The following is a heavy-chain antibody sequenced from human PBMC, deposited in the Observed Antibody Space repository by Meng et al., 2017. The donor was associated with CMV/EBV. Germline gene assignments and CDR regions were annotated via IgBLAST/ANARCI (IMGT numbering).Heavy chain of an antibody. CDR2: MNPNSGNT. CDR1: GYTFTSYD. CDR3: ARGMTTDYYYYGMDV. D-gene: IGHD4-11*01. V-gene: IGHV1-8*03. J-gene: IGHJ6*02. Sequence: ASVKVSCKASGYTFTSYDINWVRQATGQGLEWMGWMNPNSGNTGYAQKFQGRVTITRNTSISTAYMELSRLRSDDTAVYYCARGMTTDYYYYGMDVWGQGTTVTVSS.